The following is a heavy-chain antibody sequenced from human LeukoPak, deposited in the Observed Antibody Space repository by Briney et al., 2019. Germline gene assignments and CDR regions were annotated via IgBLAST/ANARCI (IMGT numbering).Heavy chain of an antibody. J-gene: IGHJ4*02. CDR2: IRYDGSDK. Sequence: HPGGSLRLSCAASGFTFSSYGMHWVRQAPGKGPEWVAFIRYDGSDKYYADSVKGRFTISRDNSKNTLYLQMNSLRAEDTAAYYCANLPIRGSGSYYTDYWGQGTLVTVSS. CDR1: GFTFSSYG. V-gene: IGHV3-30*02. CDR3: ANLPIRGSGSYYTDY. D-gene: IGHD3-10*01.